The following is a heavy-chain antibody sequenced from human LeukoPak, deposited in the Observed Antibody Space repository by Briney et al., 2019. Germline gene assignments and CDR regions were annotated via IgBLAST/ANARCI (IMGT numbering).Heavy chain of an antibody. J-gene: IGHJ4*02. CDR2: ITSSGAYK. CDR1: GFTFSSYS. V-gene: IGHV3-21*01. D-gene: IGHD5-12*01. Sequence: GRSLRLSCAASGFTFSSYSMNWVRQAPGKGLEWVSSITSSGAYKNYADSVKGRFTISRDNAKNSLYLQMNSLRAEDTAVYYCARDTSGQDWGQGTLVTVSS. CDR3: ARDTSGQD.